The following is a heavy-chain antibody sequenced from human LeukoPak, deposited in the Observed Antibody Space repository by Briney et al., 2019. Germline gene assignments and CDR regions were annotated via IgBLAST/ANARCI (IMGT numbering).Heavy chain of an antibody. J-gene: IGHJ4*02. CDR3: ARAGDVWTPMGPFDY. D-gene: IGHD3/OR15-3a*01. Sequence: PSETLSLTCAVYGGSFSGYYWSWIRQPPGKGLEWIGSIYYSGSTYYNPSLKSRVTISVDTSKNQFSLKLSSVTAADTAVYYCARAGDVWTPMGPFDYWGQGTLVTVSS. V-gene: IGHV4-34*01. CDR2: IYYSGST. CDR1: GGSFSGYY.